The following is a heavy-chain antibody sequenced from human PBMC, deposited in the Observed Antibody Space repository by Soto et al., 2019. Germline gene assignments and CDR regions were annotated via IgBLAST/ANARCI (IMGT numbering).Heavy chain of an antibody. J-gene: IGHJ5*02. CDR1: GGSISSSSFY. Sequence: PSETLSLTCTVSGGSISSSSFYWGWIRQSPGKGLEYIGSIYYSGSTYYNPSLKSRVTIYVDTSRNQFSLKLSSVTAADTAVYYCAGRFKTRGYWFDPWGQGTLVTV. D-gene: IGHD1-7*01. V-gene: IGHV4-39*01. CDR2: IYYSGST. CDR3: AGRFKTRGYWFDP.